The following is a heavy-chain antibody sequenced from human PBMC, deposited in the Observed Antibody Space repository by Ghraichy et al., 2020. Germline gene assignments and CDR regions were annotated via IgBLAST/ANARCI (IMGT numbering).Heavy chain of an antibody. J-gene: IGHJ4*02. Sequence: GESLRLSCAASGFTFSSYAMTWVRQAPGKGLDWVSLIGGSIGITYYSDSVKGRFTISRDNSKNTLYLQMNSLRVEDTAIYYCAKDISSSGYYFDYWGQGTLVTVSS. CDR2: IGGSIGIT. CDR1: GFTFSSYA. V-gene: IGHV3-23*01. CDR3: AKDISSSGYYFDY. D-gene: IGHD6-19*01.